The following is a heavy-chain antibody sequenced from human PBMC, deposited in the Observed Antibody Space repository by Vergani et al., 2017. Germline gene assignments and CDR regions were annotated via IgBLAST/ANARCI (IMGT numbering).Heavy chain of an antibody. CDR1: GGSISGYY. CDR3: ARDGSSYWNNWFDP. Sequence: QVQLQESGPGLVKPSETLSLTCTVSGGSISGYYWSWIRQPAGKGLEWIGYIYYTGSTNYSPSLKSRVTISVDTSKNQFSLKLSSVTAADTAVYYCARDGSSYWNNWFDPWGQGTLVTVSS. CDR2: IYYTGST. V-gene: IGHV4-59*01. D-gene: IGHD6-6*01. J-gene: IGHJ5*02.